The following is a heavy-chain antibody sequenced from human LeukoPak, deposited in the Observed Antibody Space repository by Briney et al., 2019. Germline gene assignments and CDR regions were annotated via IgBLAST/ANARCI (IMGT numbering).Heavy chain of an antibody. J-gene: IGHJ4*02. CDR1: GYSISSGYY. CDR3: ARDRIAARRDVVAAY. D-gene: IGHD6-6*01. Sequence: SETLSLTCTVSGYSISSGYYWGWIRQPPGKGLEWIGSIYHSGSTYYNPSLKSRVTISVDTSKNQFSLKLSSVTAADTAVYYCARDRIAARRDVVAAYWGQGTLVTVSS. V-gene: IGHV4-38-2*02. CDR2: IYHSGST.